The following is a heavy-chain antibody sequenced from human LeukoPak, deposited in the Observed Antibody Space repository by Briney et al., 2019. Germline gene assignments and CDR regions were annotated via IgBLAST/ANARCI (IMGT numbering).Heavy chain of an antibody. Sequence: ASVKVSCKASGYTFTSYDINWVRQATGQGLEWMGWMNPNSGNTGYAQKFQGRVTITRNTSISTAYMELSSLRSEDTAVYYCARGGSSWYYYYDSSGYYLLDYWGQGTLVTVSS. CDR2: MNPNSGNT. V-gene: IGHV1-8*03. J-gene: IGHJ4*02. D-gene: IGHD3-22*01. CDR1: GYTFTSYD. CDR3: ARGGSSWYYYYDSSGYYLLDY.